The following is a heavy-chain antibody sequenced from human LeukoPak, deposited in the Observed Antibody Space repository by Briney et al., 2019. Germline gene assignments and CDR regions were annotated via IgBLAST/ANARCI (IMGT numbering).Heavy chain of an antibody. J-gene: IGHJ4*02. CDR2: ISYDGSNK. Sequence: PGGSLRLSCAASGFTFSSYAMHWVRQAPGKGLGWVAVISYDGSNKYYADSVKGRFTISRDNSKNTLYLQMNSLRADDTAVYYCAKEDTGYDLDYWGQGTLVTVSS. V-gene: IGHV3-30-3*01. D-gene: IGHD5-12*01. CDR3: AKEDTGYDLDY. CDR1: GFTFSSYA.